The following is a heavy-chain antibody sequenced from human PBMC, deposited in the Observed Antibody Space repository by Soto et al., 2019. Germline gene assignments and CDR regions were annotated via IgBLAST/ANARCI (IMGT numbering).Heavy chain of an antibody. CDR2: ISSSTGYT. D-gene: IGHD3-22*01. Sequence: KPGGSLRLSCAASGFAFSDYYMSWIRQPPGKGLEWISYISSSTGYTIYADSVKGRFTISRDNAKNSLYLQMNSLRAEDTAVYYCARDRRDYYDNSGSPWGLDAFDIWGQGTMVTVSS. CDR1: GFAFSDYY. CDR3: ARDRRDYYDNSGSPWGLDAFDI. J-gene: IGHJ3*02. V-gene: IGHV3-11*06.